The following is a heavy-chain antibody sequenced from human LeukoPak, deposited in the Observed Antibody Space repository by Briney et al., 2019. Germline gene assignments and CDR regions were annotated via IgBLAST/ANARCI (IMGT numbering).Heavy chain of an antibody. J-gene: IGHJ4*02. Sequence: ASVKVSCKASGYTFTTYYMHWVRQAPGQGLEWMGIINPSSGSTSYAQKFQGRVTMTRDTSTSTAYMELSSLRSEDTAIYYCARVLGAHRYGSIDHWGQGTLVTVSS. CDR3: ARVLGAHRYGSIDH. D-gene: IGHD5-18*01. CDR1: GYTFTTYY. CDR2: INPSSGST. V-gene: IGHV1-46*01.